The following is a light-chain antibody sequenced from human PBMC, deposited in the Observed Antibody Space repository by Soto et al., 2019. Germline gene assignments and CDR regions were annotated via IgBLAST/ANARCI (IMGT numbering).Light chain of an antibody. CDR1: SSDVGGSNH. J-gene: IGLJ2*01. V-gene: IGLV2-14*01. Sequence: QSVLTQPASVSGSPGQSITISCTGTSSDVGGSNHVSWYQQHPGKAPKLMIYGVSNRPSGISNRVSGSKSGNTASLTISGRQAEDEADYYCSSYTSTTLVFGGGTKLTVL. CDR3: SSYTSTTLV. CDR2: GVS.